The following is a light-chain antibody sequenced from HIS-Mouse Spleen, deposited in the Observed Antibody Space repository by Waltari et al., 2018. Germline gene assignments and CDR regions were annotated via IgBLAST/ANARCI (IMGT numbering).Light chain of an antibody. CDR2: EGS. J-gene: IGLJ3*02. V-gene: IGLV2-23*01. CDR3: CSYAGSSTWV. CDR1: SSDVGSYNL. Sequence: QSALTQPASVSGSPGQSITISCTGTSSDVGSYNLVSWYQQHPGKAPKLMIYEGSKRPAGVSNRFSGSNSGNTASLTISGIQAENEADYYCCSYAGSSTWVFGGGTKLTVL.